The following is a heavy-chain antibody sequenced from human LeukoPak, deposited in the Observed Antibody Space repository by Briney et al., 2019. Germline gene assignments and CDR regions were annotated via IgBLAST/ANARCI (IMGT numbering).Heavy chain of an antibody. J-gene: IGHJ5*02. CDR1: GGSFSGYY. Sequence: SETLSLTCAVYGGSFSGYYWSWIRQPPGKGLEWIGEINHSGSTNYNPSLKSRVTISVDTSKNQFSLKLSSVTAADTAVYYCARGPRRHQLLPKDENWFDPWGQGTLVTVSS. D-gene: IGHD2-2*01. V-gene: IGHV4-34*01. CDR2: INHSGST. CDR3: ARGPRRHQLLPKDENWFDP.